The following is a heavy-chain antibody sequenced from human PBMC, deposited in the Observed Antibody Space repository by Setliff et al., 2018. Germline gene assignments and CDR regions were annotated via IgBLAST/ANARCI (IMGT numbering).Heavy chain of an antibody. Sequence: PWGSLRLSCATSGFIFSNYWMAWVRQAPGKGLEWVATIKHDGTYTYYVDSVKGRFAVSRDNTNNSMYLQMNSLGTDDTAVYYCARDGSIEVGPGTNQELDVWGTGTTVTVSS. CDR2: IKHDGTYT. D-gene: IGHD2-2*01. CDR3: ARDGSIEVGPGTNQELDV. V-gene: IGHV3-7*03. CDR1: GFIFSNYW. J-gene: IGHJ6*04.